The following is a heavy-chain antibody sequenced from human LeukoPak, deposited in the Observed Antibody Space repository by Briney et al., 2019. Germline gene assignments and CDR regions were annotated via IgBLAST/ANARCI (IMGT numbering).Heavy chain of an antibody. D-gene: IGHD3-22*01. CDR1: GFTVSSNY. V-gene: IGHV3-66*01. CDR3: ARVGAYYDSGDLTFQH. CDR2: IYSGGST. Sequence: GGSLRLSCAASGFTVSSNYMSWVRQAPGKGLEWVSVIYSGGSTYYADSVKGRFTISRDNSKNTLYLQMNSLRAEDTAVYYCARVGAYYDSGDLTFQHWGQGTLVTVSS. J-gene: IGHJ1*01.